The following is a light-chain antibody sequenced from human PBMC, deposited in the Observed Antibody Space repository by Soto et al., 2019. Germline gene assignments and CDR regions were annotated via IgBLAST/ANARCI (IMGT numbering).Light chain of an antibody. CDR3: SSYTNIKTRACV. CDR1: SSDIGSYNH. V-gene: IGLV2-14*03. J-gene: IGLJ1*01. CDR2: AVS. Sequence: QSVLTQPASVSGSPGQSITISCSGTSSDIGSYNHVAWYQQFPGKSPKLMIYAVSDRPSGVSDRFSGSKSGNTASLTISGLQAEDEAEYYCSSYTNIKTRACVFGTGTNVTVL.